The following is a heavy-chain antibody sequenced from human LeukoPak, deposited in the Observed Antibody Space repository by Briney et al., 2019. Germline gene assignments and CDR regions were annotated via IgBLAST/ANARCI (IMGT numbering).Heavy chain of an antibody. CDR2: INPSGGST. V-gene: IGHV1-46*01. Sequence: ASVKVSCKASGYSLTTYYMHWVRQAPGQGLEWMGIINPSGGSTSYAQKFQGRVTMTRDTSTSTVYMELSSLRSEDTAVYYCARDHDIVVVVAATRSNWFDPWGQGTLVTVSS. CDR1: GYSLTTYY. J-gene: IGHJ5*02. CDR3: ARDHDIVVVVAATRSNWFDP. D-gene: IGHD2-15*01.